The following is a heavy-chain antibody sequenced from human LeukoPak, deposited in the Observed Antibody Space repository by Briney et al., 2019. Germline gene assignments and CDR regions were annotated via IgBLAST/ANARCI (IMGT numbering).Heavy chain of an antibody. V-gene: IGHV4-39*07. Sequence: SETLSLTCTVSGGSISSSSYYWGWIRQPPGKGLEWIGSIYYSGSTYYNPSLKSRVTISVDTSKNQFSLKLSSVTAADTAVYYCARDRSIAALDYWGQGTLVTVSS. CDR2: IYYSGST. D-gene: IGHD6-6*01. J-gene: IGHJ4*02. CDR1: GGSISSSSYY. CDR3: ARDRSIAALDY.